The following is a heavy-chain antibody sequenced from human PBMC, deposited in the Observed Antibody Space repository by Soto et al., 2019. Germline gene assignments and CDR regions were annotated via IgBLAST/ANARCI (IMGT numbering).Heavy chain of an antibody. J-gene: IGHJ4*02. D-gene: IGHD2-2*01. CDR3: ARAGTSLGYSSSTSCSEFDY. CDR2: ISRSSSNI. V-gene: IGHV3-48*02. CDR1: GFTFSSYS. Sequence: LRLSCAASGFTFSSYSMNWVRQAPGKGLQWVSYISRSSSNIYYADSVKGRFTISRDNAKNSLYLQMNTLTDEDTAVYYCARAGTSLGYSSSTSCSEFDYWGQGTLVTVSS.